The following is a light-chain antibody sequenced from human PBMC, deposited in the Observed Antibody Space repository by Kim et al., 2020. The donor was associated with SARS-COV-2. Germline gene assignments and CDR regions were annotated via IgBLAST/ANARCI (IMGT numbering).Light chain of an antibody. J-gene: IGKJ1*01. CDR2: SAS. V-gene: IGKV3-15*01. CDR3: QQYNNWPRT. Sequence: EIVITQSPATLSVSPGERATLSCRASQSLSSNLAWYQQKPGQAPRLLIYSASTRATGIPARFSGSGSGTEFTLTINSLQSEDFAVYYCQQYNNWPRTFGQGTKVDIK. CDR1: QSLSSN.